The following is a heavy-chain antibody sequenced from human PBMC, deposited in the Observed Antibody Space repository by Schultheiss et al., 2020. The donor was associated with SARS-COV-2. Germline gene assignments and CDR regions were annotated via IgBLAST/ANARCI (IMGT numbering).Heavy chain of an antibody. D-gene: IGHD2-2*01. CDR2: ISSSSSYT. V-gene: IGHV3-11*06. J-gene: IGHJ6*03. Sequence: GGSLRLSCAASGFTFSDYYMSWIRQAPGKGLEWVSYISSSSSYTNYADSVKGRFTISRDNAKNSLYLQMNSLRAEDTAVYYCARDFATCSSTSCSSYYYYMDVWGKGTTVTVSS. CDR3: ARDFATCSSTSCSSYYYYMDV. CDR1: GFTFSDYY.